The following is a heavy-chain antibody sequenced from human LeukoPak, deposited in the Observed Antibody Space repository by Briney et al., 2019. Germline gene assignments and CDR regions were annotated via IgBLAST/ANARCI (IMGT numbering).Heavy chain of an antibody. CDR2: INSDGSST. D-gene: IGHD3-3*01. J-gene: IGHJ5*02. CDR1: GFTFSSYW. CDR3: ARESEGITIFGVVSWFDP. V-gene: IGHV3-74*01. Sequence: GGSLRLSCAASGFTFSSYWMHWVRQAPGKGLVWVSRINSDGSSTSYADSVKGRFTISRDNAKNTLYLQMNSPRAEDTAVYYCARESEGITIFGVVSWFDPWGQGTLVTVSS.